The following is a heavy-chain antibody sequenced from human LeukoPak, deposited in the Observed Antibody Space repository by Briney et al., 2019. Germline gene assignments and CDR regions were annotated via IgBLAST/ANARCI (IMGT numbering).Heavy chain of an antibody. CDR1: GGSVSGNY. V-gene: IGHV4-59*02. CDR2: IYYSGNT. CDR3: AREADFDSSLDY. J-gene: IGHJ4*02. Sequence: SETLSLTCTVSGGSVSGNYWSWIRQPPGKGLEWIGYIYYSGNTNYNPSLTSRVTISVDRSKNQFSLKLTSVTAADTAVYYCAREADFDSSLDYWGQGTLVTVSS. D-gene: IGHD3-9*01.